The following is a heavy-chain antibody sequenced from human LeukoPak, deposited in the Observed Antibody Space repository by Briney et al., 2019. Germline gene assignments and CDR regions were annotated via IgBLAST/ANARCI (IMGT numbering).Heavy chain of an antibody. D-gene: IGHD6-13*01. CDR1: GYTLTELS. Sequence: ASVKVSCKVSGYTLTELSMHWVRQAPGKGLEWMGGFDPEDGETIYAQKFQGRVTMTEDTSTDTAYMELSSLRSEDTAVYYCATDLLKLAAAGGYYYYGMDVWGQGTTVTVSS. J-gene: IGHJ6*02. CDR2: FDPEDGET. CDR3: ATDLLKLAAAGGYYYYGMDV. V-gene: IGHV1-24*01.